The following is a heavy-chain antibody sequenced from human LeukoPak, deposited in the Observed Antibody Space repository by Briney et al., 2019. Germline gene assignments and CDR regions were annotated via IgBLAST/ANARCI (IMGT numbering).Heavy chain of an antibody. CDR1: GGSIRSYY. D-gene: IGHD3-22*01. Sequence: SETLSLTCTVSGGSIRSYYWSWIRQPPGKGLEWIGYIYYSGSTNYNPSLKSRVTISVDTSKNQFSLKLSSVTAADTAVYYCARGGGSTDYYDSSGYFWGQGTLVTVSS. CDR2: IYYSGST. V-gene: IGHV4-59*01. CDR3: ARGGGSTDYYDSSGYF. J-gene: IGHJ4*02.